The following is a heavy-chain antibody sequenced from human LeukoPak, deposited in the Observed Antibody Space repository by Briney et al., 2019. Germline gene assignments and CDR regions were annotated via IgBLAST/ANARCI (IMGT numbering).Heavy chain of an antibody. Sequence: ASVKVSCKASGYTFTSYYMHWVRQAPGQGLEWMGIINPSGGSTSYAQKFQGRVTMTRDMSTSTVYMELSSPRSEDTAVYYCARDRYDSSGAHYYYYMDVWGKGTTVTVSS. J-gene: IGHJ6*03. CDR1: GYTFTSYY. CDR3: ARDRYDSSGAHYYYYMDV. D-gene: IGHD3-22*01. CDR2: INPSGGST. V-gene: IGHV1-46*01.